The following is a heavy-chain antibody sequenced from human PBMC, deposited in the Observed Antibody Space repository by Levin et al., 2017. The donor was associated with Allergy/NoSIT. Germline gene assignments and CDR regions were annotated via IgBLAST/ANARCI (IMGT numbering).Heavy chain of an antibody. CDR1: GGSVSSGFYC. J-gene: IGHJ4*02. D-gene: IGHD6-13*01. V-gene: IGHV4-61*01. Sequence: SSETLSLTCTVSGGSVSSGFYCWSWIRQPPGKGLEWIGYIYNSGSTNYNPSLKSRVSISVDTSNNQFSLKLSSVTAADTAVYYCARTSRSGSSSWPYYFDYWGQGILVTVSS. CDR2: IYNSGST. CDR3: ARTSRSGSSSWPYYFDY.